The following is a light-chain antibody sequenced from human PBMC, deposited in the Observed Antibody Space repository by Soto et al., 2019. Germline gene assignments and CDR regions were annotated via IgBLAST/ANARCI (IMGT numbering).Light chain of an antibody. CDR3: QQYNSAPPT. V-gene: IGKV1-27*01. CDR1: QDISKY. CDR2: AAS. J-gene: IGKJ4*01. Sequence: DIQMTQSPSSLSASVGDRVTITCQASQDISKYLTWYQQKPGKVPNLLIYAASILQSGVPARFSGSGSGTYFTLTISSLQPEDIATYFCQQYNSAPPTFGGGTKVEIK.